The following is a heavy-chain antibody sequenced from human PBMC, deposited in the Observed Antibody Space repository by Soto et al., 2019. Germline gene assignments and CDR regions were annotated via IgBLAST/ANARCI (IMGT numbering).Heavy chain of an antibody. V-gene: IGHV1-8*01. D-gene: IGHD1-26*01. CDR1: GYTFTSYD. Sequence: QVQLVQSGAEVKKPGASVKVSCKASGYTFTSYDINWVRQATGQGLEWMGWMNPNSGNTGYAQKFQGRVTMTRNTFISTGYMEAGRLRIEDKGVVFLGGTSSGKFNPFYYLRKGVRGQGTTVTVSS. CDR3: GGTSSGKFNPFYYLRKGV. CDR2: MNPNSGNT. J-gene: IGHJ6*02.